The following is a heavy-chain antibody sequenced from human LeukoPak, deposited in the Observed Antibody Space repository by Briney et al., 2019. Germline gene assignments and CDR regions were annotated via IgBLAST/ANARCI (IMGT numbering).Heavy chain of an antibody. D-gene: IGHD3-22*01. V-gene: IGHV1-2*02. CDR1: GYTFTGYY. Sequence: ASVKVSCKASGYTFTGYYMHWVRQAPGQGLEWMGWTNPNSGGTNYAQKFQGRVTMTRDTSISTAYMELSRLRSDDTAVYYCARGYQTYYYDSSGYTLGYWGQGTLVTVSS. CDR2: TNPNSGGT. CDR3: ARGYQTYYYDSSGYTLGY. J-gene: IGHJ4*02.